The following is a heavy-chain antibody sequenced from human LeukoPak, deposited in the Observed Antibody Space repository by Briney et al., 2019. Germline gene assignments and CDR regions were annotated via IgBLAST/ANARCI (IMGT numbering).Heavy chain of an antibody. D-gene: IGHD2-2*01. CDR1: GYTFTSYD. J-gene: IGHJ4*02. CDR2: IIPIFGTA. V-gene: IGHV1-69*13. Sequence: GASVKVSCKASGYTFTSYDINWVRQATGQGLEWMGGIIPIFGTANYAQKFQGRVTITADESTSTAYMELSSQRSGDTAVYYCARGTSGVYHSHFDYWGQGTLVTVSS. CDR3: ARGTSGVYHSHFDY.